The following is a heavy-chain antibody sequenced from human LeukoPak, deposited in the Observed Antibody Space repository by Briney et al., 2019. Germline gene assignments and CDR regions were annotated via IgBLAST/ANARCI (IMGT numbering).Heavy chain of an antibody. D-gene: IGHD3-22*01. J-gene: IGHJ4*02. CDR3: ARDFGSGYYYDY. Sequence: ASVKVSCKASGYTFTSYGISWVRQAPGQGLEWMGWISAYNGNTNYAQKVQGRVTMTTDTSTSTVYMELRSLRSDDTAVYYCARDFGSGYYYDYWGQGILVTVSS. CDR1: GYTFTSYG. CDR2: ISAYNGNT. V-gene: IGHV1-18*01.